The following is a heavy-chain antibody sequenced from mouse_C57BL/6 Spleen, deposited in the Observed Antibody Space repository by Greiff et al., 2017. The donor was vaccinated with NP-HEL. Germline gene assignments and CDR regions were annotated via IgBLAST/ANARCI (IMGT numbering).Heavy chain of an antibody. CDR1: GFTFSSYA. V-gene: IGHV5-9-1*02. J-gene: IGHJ2*01. Sequence: EVQLMESGEGLVKPGGSLKLSCAASGFTFSSYAMSWVRQTPEKRLEWVAYISSGGDYIYYADTVKGRFTISRDNARNTLYLQMSSLKSEDTAMYYCTRDQYYGSNYYFDYWGQGTTLTVSS. CDR3: TRDQYYGSNYYFDY. D-gene: IGHD1-1*01. CDR2: ISSGGDYI.